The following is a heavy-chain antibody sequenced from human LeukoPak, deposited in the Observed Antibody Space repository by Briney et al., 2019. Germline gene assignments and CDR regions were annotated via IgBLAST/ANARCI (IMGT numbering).Heavy chain of an antibody. V-gene: IGHV3-74*01. Sequence: GGSLRLSCAGPGFSFGSYWMHWVRQAPGKGLVWVSRINGYGSDTSYADFVKGRFTISRDNAKNTVYLQVNSLRAEDTAVFYCTRGGSGTYGEFDYWGQGTLVTVSS. CDR3: TRGGSGTYGEFDY. J-gene: IGHJ4*02. D-gene: IGHD1-26*01. CDR1: GFSFGSYW. CDR2: INGYGSDT.